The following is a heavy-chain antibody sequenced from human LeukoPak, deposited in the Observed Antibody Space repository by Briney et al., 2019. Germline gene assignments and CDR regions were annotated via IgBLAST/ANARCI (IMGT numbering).Heavy chain of an antibody. D-gene: IGHD4-17*01. CDR1: EFLVSSDY. J-gene: IGHJ4*02. V-gene: IGHV3-66*01. CDR2: IYTGGTT. CDR3: ASGDYGDPYCFDY. Sequence: GGSLRLSCAASEFLVSSDYMIWVRQAPGKGLEWVSVIYTGGTTYYADSVKGRFTISRDNSKNSLYLQMNSLRVEDTAVYYCASGDYGDPYCFDYWGQGTLVTVSS.